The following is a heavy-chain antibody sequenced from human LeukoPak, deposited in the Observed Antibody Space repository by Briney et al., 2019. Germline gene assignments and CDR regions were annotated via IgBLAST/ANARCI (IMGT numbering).Heavy chain of an antibody. J-gene: IGHJ4*02. CDR2: IKQDGSEK. D-gene: IGHD3-3*01. Sequence: GGSLRLSCAASGFTFSSYAMHWARQAPGKGLEWVANIKQDGSEKYYVDSVKGRFTISRDNAKNSLYLQMNSLRAEDTAVYYCARENTIPADYWGQGTLVTVSS. V-gene: IGHV3-7*01. CDR3: ARENTIPADY. CDR1: GFTFSSYA.